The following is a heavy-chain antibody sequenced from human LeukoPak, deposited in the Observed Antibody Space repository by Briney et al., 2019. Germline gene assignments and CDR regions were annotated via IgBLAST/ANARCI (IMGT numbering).Heavy chain of an antibody. CDR2: ISVGGGNT. D-gene: IGHD6-13*01. J-gene: IGHJ4*02. CDR3: AKQDIRSSSWYD. V-gene: IGHV3-23*01. Sequence: PGGSLRLSCAASGFTFRSYAMSWVRQAPGQGLEWVSDISVGGGNTYYADSVKGRFTPSRDTSKKTLYLQMNSLRAEDTAVYYCAKQDIRSSSWYDWGQGTLVTVCS. CDR1: GFTFRSYA.